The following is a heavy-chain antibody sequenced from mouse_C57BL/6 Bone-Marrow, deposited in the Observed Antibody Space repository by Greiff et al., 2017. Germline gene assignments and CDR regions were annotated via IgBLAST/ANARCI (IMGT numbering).Heavy chain of an antibody. CDR3: ARSLYYYGSSFAY. Sequence: QVQLKESGAELVKPGASVKISCKASGYAFSSYWMNWVKQRPGKGLEWIGKIYPGDGDTNYNGKFKGKATLAADKSSSAAYLPLSSLTSEDSAVYFCARSLYYYGSSFAYWGQGTLVTVSA. CDR1: GYAFSSYW. J-gene: IGHJ3*01. D-gene: IGHD1-1*01. CDR2: IYPGDGDT. V-gene: IGHV1-80*01.